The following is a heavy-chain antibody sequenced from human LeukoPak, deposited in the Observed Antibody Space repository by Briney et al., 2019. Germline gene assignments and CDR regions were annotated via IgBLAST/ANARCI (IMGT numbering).Heavy chain of an antibody. J-gene: IGHJ4*02. CDR3: AIMHPYYDGSGYWVQ. CDR2: ISTSGGSS. CDR1: GFTVSSNY. D-gene: IGHD3-22*01. Sequence: GGSLRLSCAASGFTVSSNYMSWVRQAPGKGLEWVSGISTSGGSSSYADSVKGRFTISRDNPRNTLYMQMNSLRAEDTALYYCAIMHPYYDGSGYWVQWGQGTLVTVSS. V-gene: IGHV3-23*01.